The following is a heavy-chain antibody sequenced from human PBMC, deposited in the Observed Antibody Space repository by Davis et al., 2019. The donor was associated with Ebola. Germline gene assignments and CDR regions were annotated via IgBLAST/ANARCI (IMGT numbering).Heavy chain of an antibody. CDR1: GDSVSMNSAG. CDR3: ARGWLRTSFDY. V-gene: IGHV6-1*01. D-gene: IGHD6-19*01. CDR2: TYYNSKWYN. Sequence: PSETLSLTCAISGDSVSMNSAGWNWIRQSPSRGLEWLGRTYYNSKWYNDYAVSVKSRITINPDTSKNQFSLHLNSVTPDDTAVYYCARGWLRTSFDYWGQGTLVTVSS. J-gene: IGHJ4*02.